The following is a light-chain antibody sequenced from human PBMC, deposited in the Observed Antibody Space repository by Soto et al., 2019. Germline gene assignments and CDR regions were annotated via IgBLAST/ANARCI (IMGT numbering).Light chain of an antibody. CDR1: QGISSY. J-gene: IGKJ5*01. CDR2: AAS. V-gene: IGKV1-9*01. CDR3: QQLNSYPLT. Sequence: DLPLTQSPSFLSASVGDRVTITCRASQGISSYLAWYQQKPGKAPKLLIYAASTLQSGVPSRFSGSGSGTEFTLTISSLQPEDFATYYCQQLNSYPLTFGQGTRLEIK.